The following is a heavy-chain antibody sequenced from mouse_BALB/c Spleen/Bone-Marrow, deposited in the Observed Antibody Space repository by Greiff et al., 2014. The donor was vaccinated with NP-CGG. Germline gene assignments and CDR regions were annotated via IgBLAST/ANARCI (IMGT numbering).Heavy chain of an antibody. V-gene: IGHV4-1*02. CDR3: ARPDYYGYLNY. J-gene: IGHJ2*01. CDR1: GFDFSRYW. D-gene: IGHD1-1*01. CDR2: INPDSGTI. Sequence: EVQLQESGGGLVQPGGSLKLSCAASGFDFSRYWMRWVRQAPGKGLEWIGEINPDSGTINYSPSLKDKFIISRDNAKNTLYLRLNKVRSEDTALYYCARPDYYGYLNYWGQGTTLTVSS.